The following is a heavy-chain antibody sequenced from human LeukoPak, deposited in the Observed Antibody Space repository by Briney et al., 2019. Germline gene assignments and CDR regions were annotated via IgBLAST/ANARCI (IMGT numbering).Heavy chain of an antibody. CDR2: ISSTSSTV. D-gene: IGHD3-10*02. CDR3: AELGITMIGGV. V-gene: IGHV3-48*04. Sequence: GGSLRLSCAVSGFTLSSYSMTWVRQAPGKGLEWVSYISSTSSTVYYADSVKGRFTISRDNAKNSLYLQMNSLRAEDTAVYYCAELGITMIGGVWGKGTTVTISS. J-gene: IGHJ6*04. CDR1: GFTLSSYS.